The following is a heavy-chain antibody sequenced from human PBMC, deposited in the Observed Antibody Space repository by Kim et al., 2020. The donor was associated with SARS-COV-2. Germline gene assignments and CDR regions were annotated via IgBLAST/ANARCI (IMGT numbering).Heavy chain of an antibody. CDR3: ARAAAGGTKRYFDY. Sequence: NPPRKSRVTISVDPSKNQFSLTLSSVTAADTAVYYCARAAAGGTKRYFDYWGQGTLVTVSS. D-gene: IGHD6-13*01. V-gene: IGHV4-61*02. J-gene: IGHJ4*02.